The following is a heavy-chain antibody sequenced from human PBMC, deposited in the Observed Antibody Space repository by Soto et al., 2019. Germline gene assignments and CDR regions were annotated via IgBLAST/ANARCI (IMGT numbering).Heavy chain of an antibody. CDR2: ISGSGGST. CDR1: GFTFSSYA. CDR3: AKAYQEMVRGVTASGSLYL. D-gene: IGHD3-10*01. V-gene: IGHV3-23*01. Sequence: GGSLRLSCAASGFTFSSYAMSWVRQAPGKGLEWVSAISGSGGSTYYADSVKGRFTISRDNSKNTLYLQMNSLRAEDTAVYYCAKAYQEMVRGVTASGSLYLWGQGTLVTVSS. J-gene: IGHJ4*02.